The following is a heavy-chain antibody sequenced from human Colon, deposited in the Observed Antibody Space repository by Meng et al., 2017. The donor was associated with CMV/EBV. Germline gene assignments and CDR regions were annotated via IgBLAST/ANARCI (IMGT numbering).Heavy chain of an antibody. CDR2: IYYSGST. D-gene: IGHD2/OR15-2a*01. CDR3: ARDFYSRPGALFDY. V-gene: IGHV4-39*07. Sequence: QLQLQESGPGLVKPSETLSLTCTVSGGSISSSSYYWGWIRQPPGKGLEWIGSIYYSGSTYYNPSLKSRVTISVDTSKNQFSLKLSSVTAADTAVYYCARDFYSRPGALFDYWGQGTLVTVSS. CDR1: GGSISSSSYY. J-gene: IGHJ4*02.